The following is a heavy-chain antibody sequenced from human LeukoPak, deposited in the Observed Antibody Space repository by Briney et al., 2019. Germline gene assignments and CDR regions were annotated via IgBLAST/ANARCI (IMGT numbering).Heavy chain of an antibody. D-gene: IGHD3-10*01. V-gene: IGHV1-2*02. CDR1: GYTFTGYY. CDR2: INPNSGGT. J-gene: IGHJ5*02. CDR3: AKDRHYGSNIFHP. Sequence: ASVKVSCKASGYTFTGYYMHWVRRAPGQGLEWMGWINPNSGGTNYAQKFQGRVTMTRDTSISTAYMELSRLRSDDTAVYYCAKDRHYGSNIFHPWGQGTLVTVSS.